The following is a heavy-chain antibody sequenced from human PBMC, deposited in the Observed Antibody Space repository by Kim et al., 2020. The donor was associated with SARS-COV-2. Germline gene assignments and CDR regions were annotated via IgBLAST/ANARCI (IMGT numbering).Heavy chain of an antibody. Sequence: SETLSLTCSVSGGSINSFSYFWGWIRQPPGKGLEWIVYVHSSGKAYYNLSLKSRVNTSLDTSKNQFSLKLSSVTATDTAVYYCARRDTSWFDPWGQGTLVTVSS. J-gene: IGHJ5*02. V-gene: IGHV4-39*01. CDR1: GGSINSFSYF. CDR2: VHSSGKA. CDR3: ARRDTSWFDP.